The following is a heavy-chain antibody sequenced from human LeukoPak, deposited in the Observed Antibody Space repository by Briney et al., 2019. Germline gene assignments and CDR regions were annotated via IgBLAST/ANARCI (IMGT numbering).Heavy chain of an antibody. CDR3: ARAPSEIGGYYPEYFRH. J-gene: IGHJ1*01. Sequence: GGSLRLSCAASGFTFSTYWMHWVRQAPRRGLVWVSRIKSDGGTNYADSVKGRFTISRDNAKKTVSLQMNSLRPEDTGVYYCARAPSEIGGYYPEYFRHWGQGTLVTASS. D-gene: IGHD3-22*01. V-gene: IGHV3-74*01. CDR2: IKSDGGT. CDR1: GFTFSTYW.